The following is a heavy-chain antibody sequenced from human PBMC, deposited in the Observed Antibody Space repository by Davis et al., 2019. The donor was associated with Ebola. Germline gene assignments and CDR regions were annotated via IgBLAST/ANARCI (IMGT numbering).Heavy chain of an antibody. CDR1: GGSISSGGYY. CDR3: ARVHYYGGGI. Sequence: LRLSCTVSGGSISSGGYYWSWIRQHPGKGLEWLGYIYYSGSTYYNPSLKSRVTISVDTSKNQFSLKLSSVTAADTAVYYCARVHYYGGGIWGQGTMVTVSS. V-gene: IGHV4-31*03. J-gene: IGHJ3*02. CDR2: IYYSGST. D-gene: IGHD3-10*01.